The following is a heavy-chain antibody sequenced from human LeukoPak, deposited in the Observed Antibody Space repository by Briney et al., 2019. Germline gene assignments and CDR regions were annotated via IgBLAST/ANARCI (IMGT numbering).Heavy chain of an antibody. CDR1: GYTFTGYY. V-gene: IGHV1-18*04. J-gene: IGHJ3*02. Sequence: RASVKVSCKASGYTFTGYYMHWVRQAPGQGLEWMGWISGYNGKTNYAQKLQGRVTMTTDTSTTTAYMELGSLRSDDTAMYYCARDRSSGYPPDAFDIWGPGTMVTVSS. CDR2: ISGYNGKT. CDR3: ARDRSSGYPPDAFDI. D-gene: IGHD3-22*01.